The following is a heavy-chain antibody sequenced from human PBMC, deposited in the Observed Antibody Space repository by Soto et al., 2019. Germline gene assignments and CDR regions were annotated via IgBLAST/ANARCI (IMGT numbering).Heavy chain of an antibody. Sequence: XVSLRLSFAASGFTFSSYAMHWVRQAPGKGLEWVAVISYDVSNKYYADSVKGRFTISRDNSKNTLYLQMNSLRAEDTAVYYCAREVVITNYYYYYGMDVWGQGTTVTVSS. D-gene: IGHD3-22*01. CDR1: GFTFSSYA. CDR2: ISYDVSNK. V-gene: IGHV3-30-3*01. CDR3: AREVVITNYYYYYGMDV. J-gene: IGHJ6*02.